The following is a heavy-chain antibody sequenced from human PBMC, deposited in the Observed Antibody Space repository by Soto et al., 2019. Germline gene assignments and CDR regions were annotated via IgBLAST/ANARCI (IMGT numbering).Heavy chain of an antibody. J-gene: IGHJ5*01. CDR2: LYSGGNT. V-gene: IGHV3-53*01. Sequence: GAQRLSCTPCVFIRSNNYMSCVRQAPGKGLEWVSNLYSGGNTDYANCVKGRFTFSRDNSENTVFQQMNNLRVADTAVYCCVRARGGSYWLDPWGQGTLVTVSS. CDR3: VRARGGSYWLDP. D-gene: IGHD2-15*01. CDR1: VFIRSNNY.